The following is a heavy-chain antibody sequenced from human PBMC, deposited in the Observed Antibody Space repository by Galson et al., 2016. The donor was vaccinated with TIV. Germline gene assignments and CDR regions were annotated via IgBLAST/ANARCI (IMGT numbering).Heavy chain of an antibody. CDR1: GASLSSYY. Sequence: SETLSLSCTVSGASLSSYYWSWVRQPAGKGLEWIGRICSSGNTNYNPSLKSRVTMSVDTSKNQFSLTLTSVPAADTAVYYCARASSSPTRFDWCQGTLVTVSS. CDR3: ARASSSPTRFD. J-gene: IGHJ4*02. CDR2: ICSSGNT. D-gene: IGHD6-13*01. V-gene: IGHV4-4*07.